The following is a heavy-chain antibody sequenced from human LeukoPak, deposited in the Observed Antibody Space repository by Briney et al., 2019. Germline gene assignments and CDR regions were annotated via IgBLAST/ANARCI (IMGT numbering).Heavy chain of an antibody. CDR1: GGSISSYY. D-gene: IGHD3-3*01. Sequence: SETLSLTCTVSGGSISSYYWSWIGQPPGKGLEGIGYIYYSGSTNYNPSLKRRVTISVDTSKNHFSLKLSSVTAADTAVYYCARVSPHRYYDFCSGSHHYYYGMDVWGQGTTVTVSS. V-gene: IGHV4-59*01. CDR2: IYYSGST. J-gene: IGHJ6*02. CDR3: ARVSPHRYYDFCSGSHHYYYGMDV.